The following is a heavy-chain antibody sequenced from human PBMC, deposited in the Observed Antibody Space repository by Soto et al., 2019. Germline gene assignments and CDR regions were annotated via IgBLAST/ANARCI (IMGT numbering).Heavy chain of an antibody. CDR1: GFTFSSYG. CDR2: ISYDGSNK. Sequence: GGSLRLSCAASGFTFSSYGMHWVRQAPGKGLEWVAVISYDGSNKYYADSVKGRFTISRDNSKNTLYLQMNSLRAEDTAVYYCAKDLTGPWGQGTLVTLSS. V-gene: IGHV3-30*18. D-gene: IGHD7-27*01. J-gene: IGHJ5*02. CDR3: AKDLTGP.